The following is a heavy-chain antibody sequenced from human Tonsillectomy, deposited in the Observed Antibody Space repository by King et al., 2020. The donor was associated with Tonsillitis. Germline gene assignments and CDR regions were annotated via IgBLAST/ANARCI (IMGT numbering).Heavy chain of an antibody. Sequence: VQLVESGGGLVKPGGSLRLSCAASGFTFSSYSMNWVRQGPGKGLEWVSTISSSSSYIYYADSVKGRFTISRDNAKNSLYLHMNSLGAEDTAVYYCARVPIPEILDYGHYYFAHWGQGTLVTVSS. V-gene: IGHV3-21*01. J-gene: IGHJ4*02. CDR2: ISSSSSYI. CDR3: ARVPIPEILDYGHYYFAH. CDR1: GFTFSSYS. D-gene: IGHD4-17*01.